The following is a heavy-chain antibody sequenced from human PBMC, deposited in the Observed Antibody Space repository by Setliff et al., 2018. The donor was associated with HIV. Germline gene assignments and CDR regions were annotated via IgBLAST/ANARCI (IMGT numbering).Heavy chain of an antibody. J-gene: IGHJ6*03. CDR1: GYIFSTYG. CDR2: ISASNGNT. D-gene: IGHD4-17*01. CDR3: AKTTPQPHYYYYVDV. V-gene: IGHV1-18*01. Sequence: GASVKVSCKASGYIFSTYGISWVRQAPGRGLEWMGWISASNGNTHYAQKVQGRVTLTTDTSTNTAYMELRSLRSDDAAVYYCAKTTPQPHYYYYVDVWGKGTTVTVSS.